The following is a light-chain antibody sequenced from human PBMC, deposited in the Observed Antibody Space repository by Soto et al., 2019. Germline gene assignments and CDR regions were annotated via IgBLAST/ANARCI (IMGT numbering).Light chain of an antibody. Sequence: EIVLTQSPATLSLSPGERGTLSCRASQSVSSYLAWYQHKPGQAPRLLIYDASNRATGIPARFSGSGSGTDFTLTISSLEPEDFAVYYCQQRCNWPPTFGGGTKVEIK. CDR3: QQRCNWPPT. CDR2: DAS. V-gene: IGKV3-11*01. J-gene: IGKJ4*01. CDR1: QSVSSY.